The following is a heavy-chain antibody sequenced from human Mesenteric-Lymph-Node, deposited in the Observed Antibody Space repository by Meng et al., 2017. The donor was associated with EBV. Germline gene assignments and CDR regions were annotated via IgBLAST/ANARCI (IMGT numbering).Heavy chain of an antibody. CDR3: ATGWGKTNY. CDR1: GDSFSAYY. Sequence: QVRRQQRGAGLFKTSDTLSLTCDVYGDSFSAYYWRGIRQPPGRGLEWIGDVIHSGNTSYSPSLKSRVTISVDTSKRQFSLKLRSMTAADTAVYYCATGWGKTNYWGQGTLVTVSS. J-gene: IGHJ4*02. D-gene: IGHD3-16*01. V-gene: IGHV4-34*12. CDR2: VIHSGNT.